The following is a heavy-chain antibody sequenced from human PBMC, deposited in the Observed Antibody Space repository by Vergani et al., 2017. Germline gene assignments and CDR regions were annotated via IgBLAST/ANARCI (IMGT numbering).Heavy chain of an antibody. Sequence: QVQLVQSGAEVKKPGSSVKVSCKASGGTFSSYTISWVRQAPGQGLEWMGRIIPILGIANYAQKLQGRVTMTTDTSTSTAYMELRSLRSDDTAVYYCARGSSSWTLWGQGTLVTVSS. V-gene: IGHV1-69*02. D-gene: IGHD6-13*01. CDR1: GGTFSSYT. J-gene: IGHJ4*02. CDR2: IIPILGIA. CDR3: ARGSSSWTL.